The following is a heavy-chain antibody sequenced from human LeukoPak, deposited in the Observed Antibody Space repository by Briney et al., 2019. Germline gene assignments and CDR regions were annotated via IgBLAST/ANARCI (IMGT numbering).Heavy chain of an antibody. V-gene: IGHV3-21*01. CDR3: ARSAAYYDILTGYYDWFDP. Sequence: GGSLRLSCAASGFSLRNFAMNWVRQAPGKGLEWVSSISSSSSYIYYADSVKGRFTISRDNAKNSLYLQMNSLRAEDTAVYCCARSAAYYDILTGYYDWFDPWGQGTLVTVSS. CDR1: GFSLRNFA. CDR2: ISSSSSYI. D-gene: IGHD3-9*01. J-gene: IGHJ5*02.